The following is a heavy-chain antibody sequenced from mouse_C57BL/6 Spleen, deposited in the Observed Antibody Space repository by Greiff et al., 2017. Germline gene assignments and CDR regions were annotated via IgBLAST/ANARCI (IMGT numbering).Heavy chain of an antibody. CDR1: GYAFSSYW. CDR3: AGGGYSNYYFDY. Sequence: QVQLKQSGAELVKPGASVKISCKASGYAFSSYWMNWVKQRPGKGLEWIGQIYPGDGDTNYNGKFKGKATLTADKSSSTAYMQLSSLTSEDSAVYFCAGGGYSNYYFDYWGQGTTLTVSS. D-gene: IGHD2-5*01. J-gene: IGHJ2*01. V-gene: IGHV1-80*01. CDR2: IYPGDGDT.